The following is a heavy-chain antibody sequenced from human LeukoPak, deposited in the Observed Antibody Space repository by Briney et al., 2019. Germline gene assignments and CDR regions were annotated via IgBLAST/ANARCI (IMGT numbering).Heavy chain of an antibody. CDR2: ISSSSSYI. J-gene: IGHJ4*02. V-gene: IGHV3-21*01. CDR1: GFTFSSYS. CDR3: ARSRSGSHFVDFDY. D-gene: IGHD1-26*01. Sequence: GGSLRLSCAASGFTFSSYSMNWVRQAPGKGLEWVSSISSSSSYIYYADSVKGRFTISRDNAKNSLYLQMNSLRAEDTAVYYCARSRSGSHFVDFDYWGQGTLVTVSS.